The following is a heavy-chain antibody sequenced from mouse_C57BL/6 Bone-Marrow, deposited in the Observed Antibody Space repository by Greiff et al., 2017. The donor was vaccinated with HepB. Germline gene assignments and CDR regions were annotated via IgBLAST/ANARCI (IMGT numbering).Heavy chain of an antibody. V-gene: IGHV7-1*01. CDR2: SRNKANDYTT. D-gene: IGHD2-4*01. Sequence: DVKLVESGGGLVQSGRSLRLSCATSGFTFSDFYMEWVRQAPGKGLEWIAASRNKANDYTTEYSASVKGRFIVSRDTSQSILYLQMNALRAEDTAIYYWAREAYDYAHHWYFDVWGTGTTVTVSS. J-gene: IGHJ1*03. CDR1: GFTFSDFY. CDR3: AREAYDYAHHWYFDV.